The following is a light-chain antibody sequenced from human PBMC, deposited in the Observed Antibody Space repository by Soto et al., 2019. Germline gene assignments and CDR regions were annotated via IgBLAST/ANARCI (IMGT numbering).Light chain of an antibody. CDR3: SSFTTSTSYV. J-gene: IGLJ1*01. Sequence: QSALAQPASVSGSPGQSIAISCTGTSSDVGSYNSVSWYQQYPGKAPTLIIHDVSNRPSGVSDRFSGSKSGNTASLTISGLQAEDEADYYCSSFTTSTSYVFGSGTKLTVL. V-gene: IGLV2-14*03. CDR2: DVS. CDR1: SSDVGSYNS.